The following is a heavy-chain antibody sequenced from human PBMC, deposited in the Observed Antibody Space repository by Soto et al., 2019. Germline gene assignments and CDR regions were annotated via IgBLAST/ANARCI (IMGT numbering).Heavy chain of an antibody. CDR1: GFTFSHYA. D-gene: IGHD4-17*01. CDR3: AREDDYLNWFDP. V-gene: IGHV3-30*03. CDR2: MSYDGSNE. J-gene: IGHJ5*02. Sequence: GSLRLSCAASGFTFSHYAMHWVRHAPGKGLEWVALMSYDGSNEYYADSVKGRFTISRDNSKNTLYLQMNSLRAEDTAVYYCAREDDYLNWFDPWGQGTLVTVSS.